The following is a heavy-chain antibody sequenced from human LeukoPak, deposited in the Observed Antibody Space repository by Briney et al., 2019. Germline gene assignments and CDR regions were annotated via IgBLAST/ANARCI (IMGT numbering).Heavy chain of an antibody. J-gene: IGHJ6*03. CDR2: INPNSGGT. Sequence: ASVKVSCKASGYTFTGYYMHWVRQAPGQGLEWMGWINPNSGGTNYAQKFQGRVTMTRDTSISTAYMGLSRLRSDDTAVYYCARDLGAPYYYYYMDVWGKGTTVTVSS. CDR3: ARDLGAPYYYYYMDV. D-gene: IGHD3-10*01. CDR1: GYTFTGYY. V-gene: IGHV1-2*02.